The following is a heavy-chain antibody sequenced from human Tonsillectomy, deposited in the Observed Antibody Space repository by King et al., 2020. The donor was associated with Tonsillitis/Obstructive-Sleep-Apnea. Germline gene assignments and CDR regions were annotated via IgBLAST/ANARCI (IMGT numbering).Heavy chain of an antibody. CDR1: GYSFTTYW. Sequence: QLVQSGAEVKKPGESLKISCKGSGYSFTTYWIGWVRQMPGKGLEWMGIIYPGDSDSKYSPSFQGQVTFSADKSISTAYLQWSSLKASDTAIYYCARKTDVSGWLNDFFDIWGQGTMVTVSS. J-gene: IGHJ3*02. CDR2: IYPGDSDS. CDR3: ARKTDVSGWLNDFFDI. V-gene: IGHV5-51*03. D-gene: IGHD6-19*01.